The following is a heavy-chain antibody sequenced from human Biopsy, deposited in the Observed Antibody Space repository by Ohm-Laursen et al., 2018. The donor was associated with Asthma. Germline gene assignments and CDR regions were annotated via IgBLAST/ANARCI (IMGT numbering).Heavy chain of an antibody. CDR3: ARTFHFWSPYHAEHYQL. V-gene: IGHV3-7*01. D-gene: IGHD3-3*02. J-gene: IGHJ1*01. Sequence: LRLSCAASGFTFGDYWMSWVRQVPGKGLEWVANIKHDGTEKNHVDSLKGRFTISRDNAKNSLYLQMNSLRAEDTAVYYCARTFHFWSPYHAEHYQLWGQGILVTVPS. CDR1: GFTFGDYW. CDR2: IKHDGTEK.